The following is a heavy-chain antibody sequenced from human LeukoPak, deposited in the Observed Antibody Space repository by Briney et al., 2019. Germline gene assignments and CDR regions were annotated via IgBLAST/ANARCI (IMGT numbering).Heavy chain of an antibody. Sequence: SGGSLRLSCAASGLTVSSNYMSWVRQAPGKGLEWVSVIYSGGSTYYADSVKGRFTISRHNSKNTLYLQMNSLRAEDTAVYYCARERLATLDIWGQGTMVTVSS. CDR3: ARERLATLDI. CDR1: GLTVSSNY. J-gene: IGHJ3*02. D-gene: IGHD3-3*01. V-gene: IGHV3-53*04. CDR2: IYSGGST.